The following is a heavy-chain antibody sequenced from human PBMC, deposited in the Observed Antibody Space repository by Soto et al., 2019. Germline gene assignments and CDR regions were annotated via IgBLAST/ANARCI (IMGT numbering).Heavy chain of an antibody. V-gene: IGHV4-30-2*01. CDR3: ARGGGSPYHNHEFDF. CDR2: IYHSGST. Sequence: SETLSLTCAVSGGSISSGGYSWSWIRQPPGKGLEWIGYIYHSGSTYYNPSLKSRVTISVDRSKNQFSLKLSSVTAADTAVYHCARGGGSPYHNHEFDFWGQGTLVTVYS. CDR1: GGSISSGGYS. J-gene: IGHJ4*02. D-gene: IGHD6-13*01.